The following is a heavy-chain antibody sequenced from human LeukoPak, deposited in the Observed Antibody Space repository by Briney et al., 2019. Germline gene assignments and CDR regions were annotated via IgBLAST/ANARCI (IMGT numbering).Heavy chain of an antibody. CDR2: IRTTAEGAKYA. Sequence: GGSLRLSCATSGFSFTDYPMNWVRQAPGKGLEGISNIRTTAEGAKYAYYADSVKGRVTISRDDGKNTLYLHMNSLRDDDTAVYYCATDQRYAFDYWGQGILVTVSS. D-gene: IGHD3-9*01. V-gene: IGHV3-48*02. CDR3: ATDQRYAFDY. J-gene: IGHJ4*02. CDR1: GFSFTDYP.